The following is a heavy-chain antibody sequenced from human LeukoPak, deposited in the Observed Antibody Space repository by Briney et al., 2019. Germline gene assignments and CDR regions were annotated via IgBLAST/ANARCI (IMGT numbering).Heavy chain of an antibody. D-gene: IGHD3-22*01. CDR3: ARGQYYYYDSSGYYSWFDY. Sequence: KPSETLSLTCTVSGGSISSYYWSWIRQPAGKGLEWIGRIYTSGSTNYNPSLKSRVTMSVDTSKNQFSLKLSSVTAADTAVYYCARGQYYYYDSSGYYSWFDYWGQGTLVTVSS. CDR1: GGSISSYY. J-gene: IGHJ4*02. V-gene: IGHV4-4*07. CDR2: IYTSGST.